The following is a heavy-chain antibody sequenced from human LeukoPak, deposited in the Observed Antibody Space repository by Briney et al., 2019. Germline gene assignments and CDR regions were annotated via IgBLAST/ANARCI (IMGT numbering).Heavy chain of an antibody. CDR2: ISSDGNSK. CDR1: GFTFSTYG. CDR3: AKDRTTVTTVY. Sequence: PGGSLRLSCAASGFTFSTYGMHWVRQAPGKGLEWVAAISSDGNSKYYADSVKGRFTISRDNSKNTLYLQMNSLRAEDTAVYYCAKDRTTVTTVYWGQGTLVTVSS. D-gene: IGHD4-17*01. V-gene: IGHV3-30*18. J-gene: IGHJ4*02.